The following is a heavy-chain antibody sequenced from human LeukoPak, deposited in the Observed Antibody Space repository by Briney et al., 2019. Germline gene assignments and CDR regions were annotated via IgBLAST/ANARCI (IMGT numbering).Heavy chain of an antibody. V-gene: IGHV4-59*01. J-gene: IGHJ3*02. CDR2: IYYSGST. Sequence: SETLSLTCTVSGGSISSYYWSWIRQPPGKGLEWIGYIYYSGSTNYNPSLKSRVTISVDTSKNQFSLKLSSVTAADTAVYYRARVCDSSGYQECDAFDIWGQGTMVTVSS. CDR3: ARVCDSSGYQECDAFDI. D-gene: IGHD3-22*01. CDR1: GGSISSYY.